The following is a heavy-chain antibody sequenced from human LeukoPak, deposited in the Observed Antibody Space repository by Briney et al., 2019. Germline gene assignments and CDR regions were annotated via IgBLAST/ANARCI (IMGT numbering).Heavy chain of an antibody. CDR3: AKGLSSMASFDY. CDR1: GFIFSSYA. D-gene: IGHD2-8*01. CDR2: IGASGGRT. Sequence: PGGCLRLSCSGAGFIFSSYAMSWVRQAPGKGLEWVSGIGASGGRTYYADSVKGRFTISRDSYRSTLYLQINSLRDEATAIYYCAKGLSSMASFDYWGQGTLVTVSS. J-gene: IGHJ4*02. V-gene: IGHV3-23*01.